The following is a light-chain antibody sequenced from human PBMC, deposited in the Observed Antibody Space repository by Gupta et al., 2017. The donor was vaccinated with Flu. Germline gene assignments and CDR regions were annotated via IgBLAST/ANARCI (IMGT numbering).Light chain of an antibody. CDR2: SNN. J-gene: IGLJ2*01. CDR1: SSNIGSNT. Sequence: RVTISCSGSSSNIGSNTVNWYQHLPGTAPKLLIFSNNQRPSGVPDRFSGSKSGTSASLAISGLQSEDEADYYCATWDDSLNGRVFGGGTKLTVL. CDR3: ATWDDSLNGRV. V-gene: IGLV1-44*01.